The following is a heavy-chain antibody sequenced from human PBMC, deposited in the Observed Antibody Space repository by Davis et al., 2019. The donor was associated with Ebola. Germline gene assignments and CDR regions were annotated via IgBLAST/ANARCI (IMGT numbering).Heavy chain of an antibody. CDR2: IYHSGST. Sequence: MPSETLSLTCTVSGGSISSSSYYWGWIRQPPGKGLEWIGEIYHSGSTNYNPSLKSRVTISVDTSKNQFSLKLSSVTAADTAVYYCAGIVGATGDYWGQGTLVTVSS. CDR3: AGIVGATGDY. D-gene: IGHD1-26*01. V-gene: IGHV4-39*07. J-gene: IGHJ4*02. CDR1: GGSISSSSYY.